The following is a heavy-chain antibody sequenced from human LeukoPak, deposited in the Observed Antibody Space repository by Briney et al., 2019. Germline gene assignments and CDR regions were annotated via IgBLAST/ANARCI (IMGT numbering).Heavy chain of an antibody. Sequence: GGSLRLSCAASGFTFSSYGMHWVRQAPGKGLEWVAVISYDGSNKYYADSVKGRFTISRDNSKNTLYLQMNSLRAEDTAVYYCAKALYYYGSGTSLNWGQGTLATVSS. CDR2: ISYDGSNK. V-gene: IGHV3-30*18. J-gene: IGHJ4*02. CDR3: AKALYYYGSGTSLN. CDR1: GFTFSSYG. D-gene: IGHD3-10*01.